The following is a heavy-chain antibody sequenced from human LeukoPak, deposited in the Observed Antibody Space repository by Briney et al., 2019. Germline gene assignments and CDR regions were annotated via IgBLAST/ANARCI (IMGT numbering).Heavy chain of an antibody. J-gene: IGHJ4*02. CDR1: GGSISSSSYY. CDR3: AREAYGGTFPLDY. V-gene: IGHV4-39*02. Sequence: SETLSLTCTVSGGSISSSSYYWGWIRQPPGKGLEWIGSIYYSGSTYYNPSLKSRVTISVDTSKNQFSLKLRSVTAADTAVYYCAREAYGGTFPLDYWGQGTLVTVSS. D-gene: IGHD4-23*01. CDR2: IYYSGST.